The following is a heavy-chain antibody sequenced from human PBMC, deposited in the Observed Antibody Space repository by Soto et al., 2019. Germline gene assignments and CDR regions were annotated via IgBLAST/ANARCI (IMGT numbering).Heavy chain of an antibody. V-gene: IGHV4-59*12. CDR1: GGSISSDY. Sequence: PSETLSLTCTVSGGSISSDYWSWIRQPPGKGLEWIGYIYYSGSTNYNPSLKSRVTISVDRSKNQFSLKLSSVTAADTAVYYCARAAMYYDSSGYYYYFDYWGQGTLVTVSS. CDR3: ARAAMYYDSSGYYYYFDY. J-gene: IGHJ4*02. D-gene: IGHD3-22*01. CDR2: IYYSGST.